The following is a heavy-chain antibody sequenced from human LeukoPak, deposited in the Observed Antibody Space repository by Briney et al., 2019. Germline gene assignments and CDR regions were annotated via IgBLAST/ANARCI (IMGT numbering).Heavy chain of an antibody. D-gene: IGHD4-11*01. Sequence: GGSLRLSCAASGFAFSNCAMNWVRQAPGKGLEWVSAISDSASSTYYADSVKGRFTISRDNAKNTLYLQMNSLRAEDTAVYYCAKMLNSNYFDYWGQGTLVTVSS. CDR1: GFAFSNCA. J-gene: IGHJ4*02. V-gene: IGHV3-23*01. CDR2: ISDSASST. CDR3: AKMLNSNYFDY.